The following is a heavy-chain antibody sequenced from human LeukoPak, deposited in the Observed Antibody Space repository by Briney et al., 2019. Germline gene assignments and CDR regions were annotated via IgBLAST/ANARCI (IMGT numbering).Heavy chain of an antibody. CDR2: IHSGDSNT. Sequence: LGESLKISCVGSGYRFSTYWIAWARQMPGKGLEWMGIIHSGDSNTVYSPSFQGQVTISVDKSISTAYLQWSSLKASDTAMYYCARHNSFGVVIIEWFDPWGQGTLVTVSS. CDR3: ARHNSFGVVIIEWFDP. J-gene: IGHJ5*02. CDR1: GYRFSTYW. V-gene: IGHV5-51*01. D-gene: IGHD3-3*01.